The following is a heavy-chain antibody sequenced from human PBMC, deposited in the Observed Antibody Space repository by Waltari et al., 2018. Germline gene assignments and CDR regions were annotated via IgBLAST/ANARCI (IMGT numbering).Heavy chain of an antibody. J-gene: IGHJ6*03. CDR2: IRSKAYGGTT. D-gene: IGHD3-3*01. Sequence: EVQLVESGGGLVQPGRSLRLSCTASGFTFGDYAMSWVRQAPGKGLEWVGFIRSKAYGGTTEYAASVKGRFTISRDESKSIAYLQMNSLKTEDTAVYYCTRDALRFLEWYYYYYMDVWGKGTTVTVSS. CDR3: TRDALRFLEWYYYYYMDV. CDR1: GFTFGDYA. V-gene: IGHV3-49*04.